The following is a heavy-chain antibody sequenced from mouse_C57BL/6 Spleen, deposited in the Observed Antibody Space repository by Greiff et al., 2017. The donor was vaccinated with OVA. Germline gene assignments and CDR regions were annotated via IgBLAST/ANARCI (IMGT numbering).Heavy chain of an antibody. Sequence: QLVESGPELVKPGASVKLSCKASGYSFTDYNMNWVKQSTGKSLEWIGVINPKYGTTSYNQKFKGKATLTVDQSSSTAYMQLSSLTSEDSAVYCCARGGLGPAWFAYWGQGTLVTVSA. CDR3: ARGGLGPAWFAY. V-gene: IGHV1-39*01. J-gene: IGHJ3*01. CDR2: INPKYGTT. D-gene: IGHD4-1*01. CDR1: GYSFTDYN.